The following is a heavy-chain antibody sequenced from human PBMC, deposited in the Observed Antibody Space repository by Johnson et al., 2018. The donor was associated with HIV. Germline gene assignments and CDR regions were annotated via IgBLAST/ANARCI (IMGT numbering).Heavy chain of an antibody. J-gene: IGHJ3*02. CDR3: AREGIAARPGAFDI. CDR2: ISYDGSNK. D-gene: IGHD6-6*01. CDR1: GFTFSSYA. V-gene: IGHV3-30-3*01. Sequence: QVQLVESGGGVVQPGRSLRLSCAASGFTFSSYAMHWVRQAPGKGLEWVAIISYDGSNKYYADSVKGRFTISRDNSKNTLYLQMNSLRAEDTAVYYCAREGIAARPGAFDIWGQGTMVTVSS.